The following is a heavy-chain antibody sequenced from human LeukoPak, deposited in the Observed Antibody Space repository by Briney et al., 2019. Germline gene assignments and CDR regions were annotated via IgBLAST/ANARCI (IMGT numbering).Heavy chain of an antibody. Sequence: PSETLSLTCTVSGGSISSSSYYWGWIRQPPGKGLEWIGSIYYSGSTYYNPSLKSRVTISVDTSKNQFSLKLSSVTAADTAVYYCARQGDYSSSWYEDYWGQGTLVTVPS. CDR3: ARQGDYSSSWYEDY. CDR1: GGSISSSSYY. CDR2: IYYSGST. V-gene: IGHV4-39*01. D-gene: IGHD6-13*01. J-gene: IGHJ4*02.